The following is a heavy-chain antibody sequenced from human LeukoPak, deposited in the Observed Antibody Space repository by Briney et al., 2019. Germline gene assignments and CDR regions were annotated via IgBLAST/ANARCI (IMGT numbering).Heavy chain of an antibody. V-gene: IGHV3-21*01. D-gene: IGHD6-13*01. J-gene: IGHJ4*02. CDR1: GFTFSSYS. CDR2: ISSSSSYI. CDR3: ARVAFRVAAASFDY. Sequence: GGSLRLSCAASGFTFSSYSMNWVRQAPEKGPEWVSSISSSSSYIYYADSVKGRFTISRDNAKNSLYLQMNSLRAEDTAVYYCARVAFRVAAASFDYWGQGTLVTVSS.